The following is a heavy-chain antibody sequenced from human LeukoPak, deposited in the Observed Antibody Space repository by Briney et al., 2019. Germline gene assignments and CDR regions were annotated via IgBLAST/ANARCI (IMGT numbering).Heavy chain of an antibody. Sequence: GASVKVSCKASGYTFTCYYMHWVRQAPGQGLEWMGWINPNSGGTNYAQKFQGRVTMTRDTSISTAYMELSRLRSDDTAVYYCARGSYYYDSSGYYYWGQGTLVTVSS. CDR2: INPNSGGT. D-gene: IGHD3-22*01. V-gene: IGHV1-2*02. CDR3: ARGSYYYDSSGYYY. J-gene: IGHJ4*02. CDR1: GYTFTCYY.